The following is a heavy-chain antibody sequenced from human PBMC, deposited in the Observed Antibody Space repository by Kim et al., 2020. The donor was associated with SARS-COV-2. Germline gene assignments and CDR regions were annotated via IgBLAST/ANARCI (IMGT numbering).Heavy chain of an antibody. CDR3: RRSMVRGVWDFDY. Sequence: YDPSLKSRVTISVDTSKNQFSLNLNSVTAADTAVYYCRRSMVRGVWDFDYWGQGTLVTVSS. J-gene: IGHJ4*02. V-gene: IGHV4-34*01. D-gene: IGHD3-10*01.